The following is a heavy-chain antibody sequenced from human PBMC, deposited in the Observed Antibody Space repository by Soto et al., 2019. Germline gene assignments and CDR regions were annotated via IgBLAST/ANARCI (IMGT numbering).Heavy chain of an antibody. CDR1: DASISSRSNY. CDR3: SRETPPIRVHYSSADFQQ. CDR2: VYYTGGT. J-gene: IGHJ1*01. V-gene: IGHV4-39*02. Sequence: QLQLQESGPGLVKPSETLSLTCTVSDASISSRSNYWGWIRQPPGKDLEWIGSVYYTGGTYYNPSLKSRVVISREKTKHNFSPRLSAKTVAVTAVHYCSRETPPIRVHYSSADFQQWGQATFVPVSS. D-gene: IGHD3-10*01.